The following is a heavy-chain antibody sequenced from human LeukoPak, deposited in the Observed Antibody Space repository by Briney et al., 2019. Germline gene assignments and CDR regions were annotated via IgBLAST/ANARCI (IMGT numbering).Heavy chain of an antibody. D-gene: IGHD5/OR15-5a*01. CDR1: GYSFTNYW. V-gene: IGHV5-51*01. CDR3: ARHGHSVYDGHDPFDI. CDR2: IYPGDSDT. Sequence: GESLKISCEGSGYSFTNYWIGWVRQMPGKGLEWMGIIYPGDSDTRYSPSFQGQVTISADKSISTAYLQWSSLMASDTAMYYCARHGHSVYDGHDPFDIWGQGTMVTVSS. J-gene: IGHJ3*02.